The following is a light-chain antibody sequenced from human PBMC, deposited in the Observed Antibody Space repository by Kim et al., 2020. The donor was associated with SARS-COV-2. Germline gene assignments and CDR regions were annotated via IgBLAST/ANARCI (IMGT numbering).Light chain of an antibody. CDR3: QQYNAWPLT. Sequence: VSPAEGVTLSCRASQSVGSRLALYRQKPGQAPSLLIHSTSTRATGVPLRFSGSGSGTEFTLTITSLQSEDFALYYCQQYNAWPLTFGGGTKVDIK. CDR2: STS. V-gene: IGKV3-15*01. CDR1: QSVGSR. J-gene: IGKJ4*01.